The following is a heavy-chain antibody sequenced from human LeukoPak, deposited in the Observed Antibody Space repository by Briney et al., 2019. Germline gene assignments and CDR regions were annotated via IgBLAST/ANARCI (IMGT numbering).Heavy chain of an antibody. D-gene: IGHD3-22*01. V-gene: IGHV3-23*01. CDR1: GFTFSSYG. CDR2: ISGSGGST. CDR3: AKVGYYDNDAFDT. J-gene: IGHJ3*02. Sequence: GGSLRLSCAASGFTFSSYGMSWVRQAPGKGLEWVSAISGSGGSTYCADSVKGRFTISRDNSKNTLYLQMNSLRAEDTAVYYCAKVGYYDNDAFDTWGQGTMVTVSS.